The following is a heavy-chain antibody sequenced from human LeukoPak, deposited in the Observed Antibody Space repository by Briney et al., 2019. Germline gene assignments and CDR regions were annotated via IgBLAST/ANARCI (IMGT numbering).Heavy chain of an antibody. CDR2: INPNSGGT. Sequence: ASVKVSCKASGYTFTGYYMHWVRQAPGQGLEWMGRINPNSGGTNYAQKFQGRVTMTRDTSISTAYMKLSRLRSDDTAVYYCARGEIREYSSGWYVPLVDYWGQETLVTVSS. CDR3: ARGEIREYSSGWYVPLVDY. J-gene: IGHJ4*02. CDR1: GYTFTGYY. D-gene: IGHD6-19*01. V-gene: IGHV1-2*06.